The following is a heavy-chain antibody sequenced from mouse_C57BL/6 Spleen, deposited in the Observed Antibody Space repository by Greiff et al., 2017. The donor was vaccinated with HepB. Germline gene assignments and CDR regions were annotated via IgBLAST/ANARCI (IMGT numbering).Heavy chain of an antibody. Sequence: QVQLQQPGAELVRPGSSVKLSCKASGYTFTSYWMHWVKQRPIQGLEWIGNIDPSDSETHYNQKFKDKATLTVDKSSSTAYMQLSSLTSEDSAVYYCARRGSITTVVFDYWGQGTTLTVSS. CDR1: GYTFTSYW. J-gene: IGHJ2*01. CDR3: ARRGSITTVVFDY. D-gene: IGHD1-1*01. CDR2: IDPSDSET. V-gene: IGHV1-52*01.